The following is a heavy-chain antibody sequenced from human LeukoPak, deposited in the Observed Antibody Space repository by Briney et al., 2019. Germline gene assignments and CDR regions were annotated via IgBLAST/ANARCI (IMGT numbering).Heavy chain of an antibody. CDR1: GFTFSNYG. V-gene: IGHV3-30*03. Sequence: GGSLRLSCAVSGFTFSNYGMHWVRQAPGKGLEWVAVISYDGSNKYYADSVKGRFTISRDNSKNTLYLQMNSLRAEDTAVYYCARDAGYSYGWFAHYYYGMDVWGQGTTVTVSS. D-gene: IGHD5-18*01. J-gene: IGHJ6*02. CDR3: ARDAGYSYGWFAHYYYGMDV. CDR2: ISYDGSNK.